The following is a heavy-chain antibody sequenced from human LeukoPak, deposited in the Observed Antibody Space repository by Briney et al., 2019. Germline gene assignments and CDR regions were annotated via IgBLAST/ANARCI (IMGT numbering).Heavy chain of an antibody. J-gene: IGHJ6*02. CDR2: ILYDGSNK. CDR3: ARVVAGSVYNSGMDV. V-gene: IGHV3-30*01. Sequence: GGSLRLSCAASGFTFSTYVMHWVRQAPGKGLQWVAVILYDGSNKYYADSVKGRFIISRDNSKNTLYLQMNSLTAEDTAVYYCARVVAGSVYNSGMDVWGQGTTVTVSS. CDR1: GFTFSTYV. D-gene: IGHD6-19*01.